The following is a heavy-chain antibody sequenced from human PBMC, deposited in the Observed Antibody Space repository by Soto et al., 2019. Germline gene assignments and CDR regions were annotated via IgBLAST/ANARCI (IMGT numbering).Heavy chain of an antibody. J-gene: IGHJ2*01. V-gene: IGHV3-23*01. CDR3: VKKSIGTVTNPVYWYFDL. D-gene: IGHD4-17*01. CDR2: TSGGGDVA. Sequence: EVQLLESGGGLVQPGGSLRLSCAASGFTFISYAMSWVRQAPGKGLEWVSGTSGGGDVAFYADSVKGRFTISRDNSKNTLYLQMNSLRAEDTALYDCVKKSIGTVTNPVYWYFDLWGRGTLVTVSS. CDR1: GFTFISYA.